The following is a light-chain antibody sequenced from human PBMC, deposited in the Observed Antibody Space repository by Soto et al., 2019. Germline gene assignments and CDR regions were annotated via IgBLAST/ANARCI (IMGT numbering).Light chain of an antibody. Sequence: EIVLTQSPGTLSLSPGERATLSCRASQGVSSSYLAWYQQKPGQAPRLLIYDASNRATSIPARFSGSGSGTDFTLTISSLEPEDFAVYYCQQRSNWPLTFGGGTKVDI. V-gene: IGKV3-11*01. CDR3: QQRSNWPLT. CDR2: DAS. CDR1: QGVSSSY. J-gene: IGKJ4*01.